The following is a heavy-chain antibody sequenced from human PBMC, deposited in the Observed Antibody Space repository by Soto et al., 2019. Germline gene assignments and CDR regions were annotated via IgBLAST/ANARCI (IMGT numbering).Heavy chain of an antibody. V-gene: IGHV3-21*04. Sequence: GGSLRLSCAASGFTFSSYSMNWVRQAPGKGLEWVSSISSSSSYIYYADSVKGRFTISRDNAKNSLYLQMNSLRAEDTAVYYCARDLGYYDSSGYFDYWGQGTLVTVSS. D-gene: IGHD3-22*01. J-gene: IGHJ4*02. CDR3: ARDLGYYDSSGYFDY. CDR1: GFTFSSYS. CDR2: ISSSSSYI.